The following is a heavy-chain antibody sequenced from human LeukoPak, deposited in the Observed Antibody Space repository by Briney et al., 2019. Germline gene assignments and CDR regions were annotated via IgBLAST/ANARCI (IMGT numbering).Heavy chain of an antibody. V-gene: IGHV1-8*03. J-gene: IGHJ3*02. D-gene: IGHD3/OR15-3a*01. Sequence: GASVKVSCKASGYTFTGYYMHWVRQAPGQGPEWMGWVNPGTGNTGYAQKFQGRVTITQNNSVTTVYMELSSLTSEDTAVYYCARRGLVAGIYDLVYGFDMWGQGTMVTVSS. CDR1: GYTFTGYY. CDR2: VNPGTGNT. CDR3: ARRGLVAGIYDLVYGFDM.